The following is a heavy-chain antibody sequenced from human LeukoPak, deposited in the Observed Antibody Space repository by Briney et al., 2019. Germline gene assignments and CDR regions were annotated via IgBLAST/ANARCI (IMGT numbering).Heavy chain of an antibody. V-gene: IGHV3-9*01. CDR3: AKDTYYDSRAAAFDI. CDR2: ISWNGGSI. Sequence: GGSLRLSCAASGFTFDDYAMHWVRQAPGKGLEWVSGISWNGGSIGYADSVKGRFTISRDNAKNSLYLQMNSLRAEDTALYYCAKDTYYDSRAAAFDIWGQGTMVTVSS. CDR1: GFTFDDYA. J-gene: IGHJ3*02. D-gene: IGHD3-22*01.